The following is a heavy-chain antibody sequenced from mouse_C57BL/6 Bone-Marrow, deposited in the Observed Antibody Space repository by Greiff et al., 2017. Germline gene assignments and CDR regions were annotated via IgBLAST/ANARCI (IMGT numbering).Heavy chain of an antibody. CDR2: IYPRDGST. J-gene: IGHJ4*01. CDR3: ARGGLRQGYYYAMDY. V-gene: IGHV1-78*01. CDR1: GYTFTDHT. D-gene: IGHD2-4*01. Sequence: VQLQQSDAELVKPGASVKISCKVSGYTFTDHTIHWMKQRPEQGLEWIGYIYPRDGSTKYNEKFKGKATLTADKSSSTAYMQLNSLTSEDSAVYFCARGGLRQGYYYAMDYGGQGTSVTVSS.